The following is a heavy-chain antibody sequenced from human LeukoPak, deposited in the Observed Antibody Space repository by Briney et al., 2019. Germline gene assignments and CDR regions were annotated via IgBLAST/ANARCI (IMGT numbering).Heavy chain of an antibody. Sequence: ASVKVSCKVSGYTFTGYYMHWVRQAPGQGLEWMGWINPNSGGTNYAQKFQGRVTMTRDTSISTAYMELSRLRSDDTAVYYCARDLWNFYDDSGYNRDFDSWGQGTLVTVSS. V-gene: IGHV1-2*02. CDR1: GYTFTGYY. CDR3: ARDLWNFYDDSGYNRDFDS. CDR2: INPNSGGT. D-gene: IGHD3-22*01. J-gene: IGHJ5*01.